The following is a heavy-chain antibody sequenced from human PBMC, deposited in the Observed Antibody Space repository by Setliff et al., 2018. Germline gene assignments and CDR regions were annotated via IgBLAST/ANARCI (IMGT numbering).Heavy chain of an antibody. CDR3: AREGYYNFWSGFMDV. CDR2: IYYSGST. J-gene: IGHJ6*02. D-gene: IGHD3-3*01. Sequence: ETLSLTCTVSGGSISSYYWSWIRQPPGKGLEWIGYIYYSGSTNYYPSLKSRVTISVDTSKNQFSLKLSSVTAADTAVYYCAREGYYNFWSGFMDVWGQGTTVTVSS. V-gene: IGHV4-59*01. CDR1: GGSISSYY.